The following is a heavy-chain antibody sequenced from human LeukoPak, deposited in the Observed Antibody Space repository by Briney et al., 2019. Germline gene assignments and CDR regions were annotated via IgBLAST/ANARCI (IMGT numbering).Heavy chain of an antibody. CDR3: ARAPVAGTLFDY. CDR2: IKQDGSEK. CDR1: GFIFSNCW. Sequence: GGSLRLSCAASGFIFSNCWMSWVRQAPGKGLEWVANIKQDGSEKYYVDSVKGRFTISRDNAKNSLYLQMNSLRAEDTAVYYCARAPVAGTLFDYWGQGTLVTVSS. V-gene: IGHV3-7*01. J-gene: IGHJ4*02. D-gene: IGHD6-19*01.